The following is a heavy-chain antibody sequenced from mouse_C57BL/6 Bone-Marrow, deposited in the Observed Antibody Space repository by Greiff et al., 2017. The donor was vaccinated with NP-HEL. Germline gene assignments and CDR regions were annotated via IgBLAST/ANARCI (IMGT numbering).Heavy chain of an antibody. CDR2: INPSNGGT. CDR3: ARSGITTVALRDY. V-gene: IGHV1-53*01. CDR1: GYTFTSYW. D-gene: IGHD1-1*01. J-gene: IGHJ2*01. Sequence: VKLQQPGTELVKPGASVKLSCKASGYTFTSYWMHWVKQRPGQGLEWIGNINPSNGGTNYNEKFKSKATLTVDKSSSTAYMQLSSLTSEDSAVYYCARSGITTVALRDYWGQGTTLTVSS.